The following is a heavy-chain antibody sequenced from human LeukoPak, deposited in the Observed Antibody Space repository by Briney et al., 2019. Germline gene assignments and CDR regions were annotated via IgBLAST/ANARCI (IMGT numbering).Heavy chain of an antibody. V-gene: IGHV1-18*01. CDR3: ARERALYDSSGYSHPYFDY. D-gene: IGHD3-22*01. CDR2: ISAYNGNT. J-gene: IGHJ4*02. Sequence: GASVKVSCKASGYTFTSYGISWVRQAPGQGLEWMGWISAYNGNTNYAQKLQGRVTMTTDTSTSTAYMELRSLRSDDTAVYYCARERALYDSSGYSHPYFDYWGQGTLVTVSS. CDR1: GYTFTSYG.